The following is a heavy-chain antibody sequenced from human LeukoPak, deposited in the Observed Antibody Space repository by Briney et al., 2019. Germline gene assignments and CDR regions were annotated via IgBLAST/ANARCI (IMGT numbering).Heavy chain of an antibody. CDR3: ASYCSSTSCFNWFDP. Sequence: PSETLSLTCTVSGGSISSGGYYWSWIRQHPGKGLEWIGYIYYSGSTYYNPSLKSQVTISVDTSKNQFSLKLSSVTAADTAAYYCASYCSSTSCFNWFDPWGQGTLVTVSS. J-gene: IGHJ5*02. CDR2: IYYSGST. V-gene: IGHV4-31*01. D-gene: IGHD2-2*01. CDR1: GGSISSGGYY.